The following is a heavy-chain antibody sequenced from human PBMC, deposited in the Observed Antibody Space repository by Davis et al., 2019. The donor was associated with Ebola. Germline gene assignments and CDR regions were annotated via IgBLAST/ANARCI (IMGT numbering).Heavy chain of an antibody. Sequence: ASVKVSCKASGYTFTSYYMHWVRQAPGQGLEWMGWINPNSGGTNYAQKFQGWVTMTRDTSISTAYMELSRLRFDETAVYYCARESGGSYPGGWFDPWGQGTLVTVSS. CDR2: INPNSGGT. D-gene: IGHD1-26*01. V-gene: IGHV1-2*04. CDR3: ARESGGSYPGGWFDP. CDR1: GYTFTSYY. J-gene: IGHJ5*02.